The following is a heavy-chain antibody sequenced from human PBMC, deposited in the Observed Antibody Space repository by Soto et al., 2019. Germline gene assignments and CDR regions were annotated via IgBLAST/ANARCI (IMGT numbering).Heavy chain of an antibody. V-gene: IGHV4-39*01. D-gene: IGHD6-19*01. CDR3: ARISGPAVAGTYGLEV. CDR2: IYYSWST. CDR1: VGSISSSSYY. J-gene: IGHJ6*02. Sequence: ASETLPLTCTVSVGSISSSSYYFGWIRQPPGKGLEWIGSIYYSWSTYYNPSLKSRVTISLDTSKNQFSLKLSSVTAADTAVYYCARISGPAVAGTYGLEVWGQGTTVTVSS.